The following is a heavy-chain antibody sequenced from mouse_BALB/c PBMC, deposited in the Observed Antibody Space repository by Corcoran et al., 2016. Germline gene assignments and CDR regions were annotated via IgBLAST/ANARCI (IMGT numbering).Heavy chain of an antibody. CDR3: ASRRSWFAY. CDR1: GYTFTNYG. CDR2: INTYTGEP. V-gene: IGHV9-3-1*01. J-gene: IGHJ3*01. Sequence: QIQLVQSGPELKKPGETVKISCKASGYTFTNYGMNWVKQAPGKGLKWMGWINTYTGEPTYADDFKGRFAFSLETSASTAYLQINNLKNEDTATYFCASRRSWFAYWGQGTLVTVSA.